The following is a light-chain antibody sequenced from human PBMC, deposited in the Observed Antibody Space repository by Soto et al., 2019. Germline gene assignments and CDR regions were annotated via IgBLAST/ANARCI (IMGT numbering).Light chain of an antibody. CDR2: DVS. CDR1: SSDVGGYNY. J-gene: IGLJ1*01. CDR3: SSYTSSSHYV. Sequence: QSALTQPASVSGSPGQSITISCTGTSSDVGGYNYVSWYQQHPGKAPKLMIYDVSNRPSGVSNRFSGSKSGNTASLTISGLHAEDEADYYCSSYTSSSHYVFGTGTKLTVL. V-gene: IGLV2-14*01.